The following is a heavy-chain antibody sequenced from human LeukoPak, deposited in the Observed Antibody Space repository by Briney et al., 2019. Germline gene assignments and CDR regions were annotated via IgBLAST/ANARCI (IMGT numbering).Heavy chain of an antibody. CDR1: GFTFSSYN. V-gene: IGHV4-39*07. J-gene: IGHJ4*02. CDR2: IYYSGST. D-gene: IGHD5-24*01. CDR3: ARSGRDGYSYFDY. Sequence: GSLRLSCAASGFTFSSYNMNWVRQAPGKGLEWIGSIYYSGSTYYNPSLKSRVTISVDTSKNQFSLKLSSVTAADTAVYYCARSGRDGYSYFDYWGQGTLVTVSS.